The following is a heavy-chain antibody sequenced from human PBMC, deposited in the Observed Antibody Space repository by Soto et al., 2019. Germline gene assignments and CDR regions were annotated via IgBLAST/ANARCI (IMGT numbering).Heavy chain of an antibody. CDR1: GGSISEKY. Sequence: PSETLSLTCIVSGGSISEKYWNWVRQPPGKGLEWIGLIFANGRTDYNPSLKSRVTMSVDASKNQFSLRLTSMTAADTAVYYCVASLAASGLNWLDPWGRGTLVTSPQ. D-gene: IGHD6-13*01. CDR2: IFANGRT. J-gene: IGHJ5*02. V-gene: IGHV4-4*07. CDR3: VASLAASGLNWLDP.